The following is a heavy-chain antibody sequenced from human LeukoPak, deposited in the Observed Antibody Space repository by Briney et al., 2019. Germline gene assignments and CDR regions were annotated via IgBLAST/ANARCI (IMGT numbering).Heavy chain of an antibody. D-gene: IGHD3-10*01. CDR3: ARGVAGSYDFDY. V-gene: IGHV4-59*12. CDR1: GGSMSPYH. J-gene: IGHJ4*02. Sequence: PSETLSLTCTVSGGSMSPYHWGWIRQPPGKGLEWTGYIYYSGSTNYNPSLNSRVTISVDTSKNQFSLKLSSVTAADTAVYYCARGVAGSYDFDYWGQGTLVTVSS. CDR2: IYYSGST.